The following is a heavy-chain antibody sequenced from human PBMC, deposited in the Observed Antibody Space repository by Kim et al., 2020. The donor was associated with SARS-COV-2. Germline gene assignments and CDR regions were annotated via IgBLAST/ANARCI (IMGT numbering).Heavy chain of an antibody. Sequence: GGSLRLSCAASGFTFSSYAMHWVRQAPGKGLEWVAVISYDGSNKYYADSVKGRFTISRDNSKNTLYLQMNSLRAEDTAVYYCARDKGWFGELHWGQGTLVTVSS. V-gene: IGHV3-30-3*01. CDR3: ARDKGWFGELH. J-gene: IGHJ4*02. CDR1: GFTFSSYA. CDR2: ISYDGSNK. D-gene: IGHD3-10*01.